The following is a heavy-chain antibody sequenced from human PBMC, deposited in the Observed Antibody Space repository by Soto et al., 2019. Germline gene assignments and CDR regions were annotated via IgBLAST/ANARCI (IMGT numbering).Heavy chain of an antibody. V-gene: IGHV3-21*01. J-gene: IGHJ4*01. CDR1: GFAFFYYN. CDR2: ISGSGIEI. D-gene: IGHD4-4*01. Sequence: EVQLVESGGGLVKPGGSLRLSCAASGFAFFYYNMNWVRQAPGRGLEWVPSISGSGIEIHFTDSVKGRFTISRENAKTSLYLQMDSLRPEDTAIYYCAREGVTNYTYYYFDLWGHGALVTVSS. CDR3: AREGVTNYTYYYFDL.